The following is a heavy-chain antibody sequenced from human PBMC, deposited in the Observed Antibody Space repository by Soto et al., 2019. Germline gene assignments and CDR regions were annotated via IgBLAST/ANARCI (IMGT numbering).Heavy chain of an antibody. D-gene: IGHD3-22*01. V-gene: IGHV4-39*07. CDR2: IYYSGST. CDR1: GGSISSSSYY. CDR3: ARGGSSGYYLGYYHHGMDV. J-gene: IGHJ6*02. Sequence: PSETLSLTCTVSGGSISSSSYYWGWIRQPPGKGLEWIGSIYYSGSTYYNPSLKSRVTISVDTSKNQFSLKLSSVTAADTAVYYCARGGSSGYYLGYYHHGMDVWGQGTTVTVSS.